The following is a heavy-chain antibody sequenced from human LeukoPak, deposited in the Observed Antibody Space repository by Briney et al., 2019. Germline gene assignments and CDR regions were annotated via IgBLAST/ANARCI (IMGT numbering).Heavy chain of an antibody. Sequence: ASVKASCKASGYTFTGYYMHWVRQAPGQGLEWMGRINPNSGGTNYAQKFQGRVTMTRDTSISTAYMELSRLRSDDTAVYYCARDSDTYDYVWGSYRFDYWGQGTLVTVSS. J-gene: IGHJ4*02. CDR1: GYTFTGYY. D-gene: IGHD3-16*02. CDR2: INPNSGGT. CDR3: ARDSDTYDYVWGSYRFDY. V-gene: IGHV1-2*06.